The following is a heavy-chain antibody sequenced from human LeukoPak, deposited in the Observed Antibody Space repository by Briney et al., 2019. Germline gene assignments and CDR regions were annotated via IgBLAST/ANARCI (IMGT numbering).Heavy chain of an antibody. Sequence: PGGSLRLSCAASGFTFSSYGMSWVRQAPGKGLEWVSAISGSGGSTYYADSVKGRFTISRDNSKNTLYLQMNSLRAEDTAVYYCAKDPPSAYYYDSSGYFDYWGQGTLVTVSS. CDR3: AKDPPSAYYYDSSGYFDY. J-gene: IGHJ4*02. D-gene: IGHD3-22*01. CDR2: ISGSGGST. V-gene: IGHV3-23*01. CDR1: GFTFSSYG.